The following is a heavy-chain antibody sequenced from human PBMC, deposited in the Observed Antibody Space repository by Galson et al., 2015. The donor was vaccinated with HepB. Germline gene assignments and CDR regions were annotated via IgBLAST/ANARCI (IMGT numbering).Heavy chain of an antibody. CDR2: FDPEDGET. CDR1: GYTLTELS. Sequence: SVKVSCKVSGYTLTELSMHWVRQAPGKGLEWMGGFDPEDGETIYAQKFQGRVTMTEDTSTDTAYMELSSLRSEDTAVYYCASMTTVVTREFDPWGQGTLVTVSS. J-gene: IGHJ5*02. CDR3: ASMTTVVTREFDP. V-gene: IGHV1-24*01. D-gene: IGHD4-23*01.